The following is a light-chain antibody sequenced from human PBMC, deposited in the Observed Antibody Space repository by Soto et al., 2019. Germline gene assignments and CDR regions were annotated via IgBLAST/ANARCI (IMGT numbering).Light chain of an antibody. Sequence: QSVLTQPASVSGSPGQSITISCTGTSSDVGGYKFVSWYQQHPGKAPKLMIYEVSNRPSGVSNRFSGSKSGNTASLTISGLQAEDEADYYFSSYTTSSTRVFGGGTKVTVL. CDR3: SSYTTSSTRV. CDR2: EVS. CDR1: SSDVGGYKF. V-gene: IGLV2-14*01. J-gene: IGLJ3*02.